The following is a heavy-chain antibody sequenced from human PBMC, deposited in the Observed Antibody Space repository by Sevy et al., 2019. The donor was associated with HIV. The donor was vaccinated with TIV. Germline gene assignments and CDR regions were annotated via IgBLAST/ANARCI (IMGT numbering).Heavy chain of an antibody. CDR2: LDPGHGEI. D-gene: IGHD2-15*01. V-gene: IGHV1-24*01. CDR3: ATVGLGYYSGASYYQGDWFDP. Sequence: ASVKVSCKVFGYSLSKLSMHWVRQAPGKGLEWMGILDPGHGEITYAQRLQGRVTMTEDTSTDTAYMELSSLTSEDTATYYCATVGLGYYSGASYYQGDWFDPWGQGTLVTVSS. J-gene: IGHJ5*02. CDR1: GYSLSKLS.